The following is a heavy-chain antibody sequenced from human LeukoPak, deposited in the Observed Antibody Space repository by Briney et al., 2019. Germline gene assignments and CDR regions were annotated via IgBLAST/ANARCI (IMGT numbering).Heavy chain of an antibody. CDR2: IYTSGST. J-gene: IGHJ4*02. CDR3: ARVSSSSGLRKLYYFDY. CDR1: GGSISSYY. V-gene: IGHV4-4*07. Sequence: SETLSLTCTVSGGSISSYYWSWIRQPAGKGLEWIGRIYTSGSTNYNPSLKSRVTMSVDTSKNQVSLKLSSVTAAHTAVYYCARVSSSSGLRKLYYFDYWGQGTLVTVSS. D-gene: IGHD6-6*01.